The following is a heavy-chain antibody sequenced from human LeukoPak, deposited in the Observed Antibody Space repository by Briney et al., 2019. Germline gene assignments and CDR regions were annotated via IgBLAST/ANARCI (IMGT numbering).Heavy chain of an antibody. CDR1: GFTLSSYS. CDR3: ARDSRDCSSTSCPDY. D-gene: IGHD2-2*01. CDR2: FSSSSSYI. V-gene: IGHV3-21*01. J-gene: IGHJ4*02. Sequence: GGSLRLSCAASGFTLSSYSMNWVRQAPGKGLEWVSSFSSSSSYIYYADSVKGRFTISRDNAKNSLHLQMNSLRAEDTAVYYCARDSRDCSSTSCPDYWGQGTLVTVSS.